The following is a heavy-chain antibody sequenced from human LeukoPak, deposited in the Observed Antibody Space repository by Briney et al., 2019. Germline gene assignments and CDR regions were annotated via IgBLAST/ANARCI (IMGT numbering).Heavy chain of an antibody. CDR2: IYYSGST. CDR3: ARLYYDSSGYQGYYYYMDV. CDR1: GGSLSSYY. J-gene: IGHJ6*03. Sequence: SETLSLTCTVSGGSLSSYYWSWLRQPPGKGLEWIGYIYYSGSTNYNPSLKSRVTISVDTSKNQFSLKLSSVTAADTAVYYCARLYYDSSGYQGYYYYMDVWGKGTTVTVSS. V-gene: IGHV4-59*01. D-gene: IGHD3-22*01.